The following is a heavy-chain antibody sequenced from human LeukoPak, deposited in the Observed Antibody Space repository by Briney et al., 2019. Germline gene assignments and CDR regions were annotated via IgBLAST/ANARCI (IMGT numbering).Heavy chain of an antibody. V-gene: IGHV1-2*02. Sequence: ASVKVSCKASGYTFTGYYMFWVRQAPGQGLEWVGWIHPNSGGTNYAQKFQGRVTMTRDTSISTAYMELSSLRSEDTAVYYCARTPKEVVVPAAMGWFDPWGQGTLVTVSS. CDR1: GYTFTGYY. CDR3: ARTPKEVVVPAAMGWFDP. CDR2: IHPNSGGT. D-gene: IGHD2-2*01. J-gene: IGHJ5*02.